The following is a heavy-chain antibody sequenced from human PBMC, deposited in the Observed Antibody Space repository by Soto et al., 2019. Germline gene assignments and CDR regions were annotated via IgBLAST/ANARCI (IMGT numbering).Heavy chain of an antibody. CDR3: ARDQTMIGPNYGVYRVNWLDP. J-gene: IGHJ5*02. CDR1: GYTFTSYG. Sequence: ASVKVSCKASGYTFTSYGISWVRQAPGQGLEWMGWISAYNGNTNYAQKLQGRVTMTTDTSTSTAYMELRSLRSDDTAVYYCARDQTMIGPNYGVYRVNWLDPWGQGTLVTVSS. V-gene: IGHV1-18*01. CDR2: ISAYNGNT. D-gene: IGHD3-22*01.